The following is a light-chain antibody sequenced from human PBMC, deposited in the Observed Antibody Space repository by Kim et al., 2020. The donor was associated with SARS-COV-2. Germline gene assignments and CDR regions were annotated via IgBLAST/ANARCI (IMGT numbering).Light chain of an antibody. V-gene: IGKV1-39*01. CDR1: QSIGTN. J-gene: IGKJ2*03. Sequence: YGCVGDRITITCRAKQSIGTNLNWYQQKPGKAPKILIYFATSLQGWVPSRFSGSGSGTDFTLTISSLQTEDFATYYCQQSVKIPYSFGQGTKLEIK. CDR3: QQSVKIPYS. CDR2: FAT.